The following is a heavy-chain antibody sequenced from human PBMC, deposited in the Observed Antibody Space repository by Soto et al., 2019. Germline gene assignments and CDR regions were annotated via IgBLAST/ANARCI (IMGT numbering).Heavy chain of an antibody. Sequence: QVQLVQSGAEVKKPGSSVKVSCKASGGTFSSYAISWVRQAPGQGLEWMGGIIPIFGTANYAQKFQGRVTTTADESTSTAYMELSSLRSEDTAVYYCARGRNCSSTSCYAEDYYYYGMDVWGQGATVTVSS. CDR1: GGTFSSYA. CDR3: ARGRNCSSTSCYAEDYYYYGMDV. D-gene: IGHD2-2*01. CDR2: IIPIFGTA. J-gene: IGHJ6*02. V-gene: IGHV1-69*01.